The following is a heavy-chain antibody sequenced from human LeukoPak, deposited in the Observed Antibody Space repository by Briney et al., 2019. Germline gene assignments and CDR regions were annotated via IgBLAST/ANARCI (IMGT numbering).Heavy chain of an antibody. CDR3: AKDRGYCSGGSCHPLDY. J-gene: IGHJ4*02. Sequence: GGSLRLSCAASGFTFSSYAMSWVRQAPGKGLEWVSAISGSGGSTYYADSVKGRFTISRDNSKNTLYLQMNSLRAEDTAVYYCAKDRGYCSGGSCHPLDYWGQGTLVTVSS. V-gene: IGHV3-23*01. D-gene: IGHD2-15*01. CDR2: ISGSGGST. CDR1: GFTFSSYA.